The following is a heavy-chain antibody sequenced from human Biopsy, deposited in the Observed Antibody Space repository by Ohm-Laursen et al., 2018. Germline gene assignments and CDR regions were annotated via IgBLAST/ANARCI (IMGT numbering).Heavy chain of an antibody. J-gene: IGHJ2*01. Sequence: SQTLSLTCTVSGVSISVDGYYWAWIRQLPGKGLDWIGYIYHSGTTYYNPSLKSRLTMSVDTSKNEFSLRLRSVTAADTAVYYCVREPKTGTAEAWYFDLWGRGSPVTVPS. CDR2: IYHSGTT. D-gene: IGHD3-9*01. CDR3: VREPKTGTAEAWYFDL. CDR1: GVSISVDGYY. V-gene: IGHV4-31*03.